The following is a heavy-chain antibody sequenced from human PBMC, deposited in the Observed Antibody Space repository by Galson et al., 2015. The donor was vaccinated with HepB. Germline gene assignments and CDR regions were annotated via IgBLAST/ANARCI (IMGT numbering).Heavy chain of an antibody. CDR1: GFTFGSYY. CDR3: GRAGVITPSRHYFDY. CDR2: INQGGSNE. V-gene: IGHV3-7*01. Sequence: SLRLSCAASGFTFGSYYMTWVRQAPGKGLEWVANINQGGSNENYVDSVKGRFTISRDNAEDSLFLQMTALRAEDTAVYYCGRAGVITPSRHYFDYWSQGALVTVSS. J-gene: IGHJ4*02. D-gene: IGHD2/OR15-2a*01.